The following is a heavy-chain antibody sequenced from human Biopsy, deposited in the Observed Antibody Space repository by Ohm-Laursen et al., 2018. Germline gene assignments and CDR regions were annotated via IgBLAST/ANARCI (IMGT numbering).Heavy chain of an antibody. CDR2: ISPKSGDT. D-gene: IGHD6-19*01. V-gene: IGHV1-2*02. J-gene: IGHJ4*02. CDR3: ARNTGWYGDLYYFDY. Sequence: ASVKVSCKASGFSFTGYYIHWVRQAPGQGLEWMGWISPKSGDTNYAHKFQGNITMTRDTSMSTVYMELSSLRSADTAVYFRARNTGWYGDLYYFDYWGQGTLVTVSS. CDR1: GFSFTGYY.